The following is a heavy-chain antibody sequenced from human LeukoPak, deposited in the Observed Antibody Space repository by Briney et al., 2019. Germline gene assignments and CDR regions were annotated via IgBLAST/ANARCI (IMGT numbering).Heavy chain of an antibody. CDR1: GFTFSSYW. CDR3: ARGPYDILTEDAFDI. Sequence: GGSLRLSWAASGFTFSSYWMSWVRQAPGKGLEWVANIKQDGSEKYYVDSVKGRFTISRDNAKNSLYLQMNSLRAEDTAVYYCARGPYDILTEDAFDIWGQGTMVTVSS. CDR2: IKQDGSEK. V-gene: IGHV3-7*03. J-gene: IGHJ3*02. D-gene: IGHD3-9*01.